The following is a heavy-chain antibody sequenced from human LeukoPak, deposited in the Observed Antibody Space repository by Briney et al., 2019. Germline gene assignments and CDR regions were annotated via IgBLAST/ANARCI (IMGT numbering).Heavy chain of an antibody. Sequence: GASVQDSCKASGYTFTSYYMHWVRQAPGQGLEWMGIINHSGGSTSYAQKFQGRVTMTRDMSTSTVYMELSSLRSEDAAVYYCARENSGSYQYDAFDIWGQGTMVTVSS. V-gene: IGHV1-46*01. D-gene: IGHD1-26*01. CDR2: INHSGGST. J-gene: IGHJ3*02. CDR3: ARENSGSYQYDAFDI. CDR1: GYTFTSYY.